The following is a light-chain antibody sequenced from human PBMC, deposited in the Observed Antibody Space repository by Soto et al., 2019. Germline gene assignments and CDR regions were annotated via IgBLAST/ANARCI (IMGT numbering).Light chain of an antibody. CDR2: GAS. Sequence: DIQMTQSPSSLSASVGDRVTITCQASQDISNYLNWYQQKPGKAPKLLIYGASNLETGVPSRFSGSGSGTDFTFTISSLQPEDIATYYCQQYDNLPPTWTFGQGTKVDIK. V-gene: IGKV1-33*01. J-gene: IGKJ1*01. CDR1: QDISNY. CDR3: QQYDNLPPTWT.